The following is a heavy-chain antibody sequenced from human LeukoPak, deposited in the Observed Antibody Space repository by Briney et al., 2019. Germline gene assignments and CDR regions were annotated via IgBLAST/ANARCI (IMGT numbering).Heavy chain of an antibody. CDR2: VNLQGST. J-gene: IGHJ4*02. CDR3: AREGGPYRPLDY. V-gene: IGHV4-4*02. CDR1: GGSISNTNW. Sequence: SGTLSLTCGVSGGSISNTNWWTWVRQPPGRGLEWIGEVNLQGSTNYSPSLKSRVAISVDKSENHISLKLTSVTAADTAVYYCAREGGPYRPLDYSGQGTLVTVAS.